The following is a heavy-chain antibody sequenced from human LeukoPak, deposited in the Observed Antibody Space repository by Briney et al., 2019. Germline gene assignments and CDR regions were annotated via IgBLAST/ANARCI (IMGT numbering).Heavy chain of an antibody. V-gene: IGHV3-11*05. CDR1: GFTFSDYY. J-gene: IGHJ6*02. CDR2: ISSSSSYT. Sequence: GGSLRLSCAASGFTFSDYYMSWIRQAPGKGLEWVSYISSSSSYTNYADSVKGRFTISRDNAKNSLYLQMNSLRAEDTVVYYCARAMVRGVITPYYYYYGMDVWGQGTTVTVSS. CDR3: ARAMVRGVITPYYYYYGMDV. D-gene: IGHD3-10*01.